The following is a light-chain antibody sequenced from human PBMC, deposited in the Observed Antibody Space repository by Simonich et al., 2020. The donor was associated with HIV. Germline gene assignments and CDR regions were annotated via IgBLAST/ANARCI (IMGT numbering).Light chain of an antibody. J-gene: IGLJ2*01. CDR3: CSYAGSYTL. Sequence: QSALTQPRSVSGSPGQSVTISCTGTSSDVGGYNSVSWYQQHPGKAPKLMISDVSKRPAGVPDRFSGSKSGNTASLTISGLQADDEADYYCCSYAGSYTLFGGGTKLTVL. V-gene: IGLV2-11*01. CDR2: DVS. CDR1: SSDVGGYNS.